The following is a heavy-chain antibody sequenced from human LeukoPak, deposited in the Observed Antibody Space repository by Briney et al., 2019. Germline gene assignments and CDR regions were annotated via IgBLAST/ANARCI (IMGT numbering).Heavy chain of an antibody. CDR2: IYYSGST. CDR1: GGSISSSSYY. CDR3: ARELNYSNPPGRFDP. D-gene: IGHD4-11*01. J-gene: IGHJ5*02. V-gene: IGHV4-39*07. Sequence: SETLSLTCTVSGGSISSSSYYWGWIRQPPGKGLEWIVSIYYSGSTYYNPSLKSRVTISVDTSKNQFSLKLSSVTAADTAVYYCARELNYSNPPGRFDPWGQGTLVTVSS.